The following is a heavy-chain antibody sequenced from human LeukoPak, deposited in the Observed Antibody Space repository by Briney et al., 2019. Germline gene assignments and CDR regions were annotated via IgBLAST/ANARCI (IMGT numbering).Heavy chain of an antibody. CDR3: AKDGGFAYGLGSYFDS. D-gene: IGHD3-10*01. CDR1: GFTFSRYG. J-gene: IGHJ4*02. V-gene: IGHV3-30*18. CDR2: ISYDGSKK. Sequence: GRSLRLSCAASGFTFSRYGMHWVRQAPGKGLEWVAVISYDGSKKYYADSVKGRFTISRDNSKNTLYLQMNSLRAEDTAVYYCAKDGGFAYGLGSYFDSWGQRTLVTVSS.